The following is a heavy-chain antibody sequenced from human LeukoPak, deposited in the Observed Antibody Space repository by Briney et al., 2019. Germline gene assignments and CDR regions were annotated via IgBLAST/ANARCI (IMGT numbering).Heavy chain of an antibody. J-gene: IGHJ4*02. D-gene: IGHD5-18*01. Sequence: ETLSLTCAVYGGSFSGYYWSWIRQPPGKGLEWVSSISSSSSYIYYADSVKGRFTISRDNAKNSLYLQMNSLRAEDTAVYYCAREDVDTAMVISPTHFDYWGQGTLVTVSS. V-gene: IGHV3-21*01. CDR3: AREDVDTAMVISPTHFDY. CDR1: GGSFSGYY. CDR2: ISSSSSYI.